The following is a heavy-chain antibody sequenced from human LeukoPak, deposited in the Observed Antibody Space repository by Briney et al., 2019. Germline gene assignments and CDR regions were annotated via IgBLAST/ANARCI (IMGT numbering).Heavy chain of an antibody. D-gene: IGHD2-8*01. CDR2: IYSGGST. CDR1: GFTVSSNY. Sequence: GGSLRLSCAASGFTVSSNYMSWVRQAPGKGLERVSVIYSGGSTYYADSVKGRFTISRDNSKNTLYLQMNSLRAEDTAVYYCARVPKYCTNGVCYNDYWGQGTLVTVSS. V-gene: IGHV3-66*01. CDR3: ARVPKYCTNGVCYNDY. J-gene: IGHJ4*02.